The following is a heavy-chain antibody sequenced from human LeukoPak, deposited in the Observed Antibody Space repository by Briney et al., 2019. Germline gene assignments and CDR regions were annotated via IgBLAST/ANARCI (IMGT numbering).Heavy chain of an antibody. Sequence: PSETLSLTCAVSGYSISSGYYWGWIRQPPGKGLEWIGSIYHGGSTYYNPSLKSRVTISVDTSKNHFSLKLSSVTAAYTAVYYCARDLRDSSGVAAVWGKGTTVTVSS. V-gene: IGHV4-38-2*02. CDR1: GYSISSGYY. CDR2: IYHGGST. J-gene: IGHJ6*04. D-gene: IGHD3-22*01. CDR3: ARDLRDSSGVAAV.